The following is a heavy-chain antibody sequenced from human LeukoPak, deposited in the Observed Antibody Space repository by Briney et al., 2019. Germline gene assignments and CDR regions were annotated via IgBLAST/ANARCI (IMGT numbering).Heavy chain of an antibody. CDR1: GGTFSSYA. CDR2: IIPSLGIG. Sequence: SVTVSFKASGGTFSSYAISWVRQAPGQGLEWVGRIIPSLGIGNYAQKVQGRVTITADKSTSTAYMELSSLRSEDTAVYYCARGKGYSGYGSGMDVWGQGTTVTVSS. D-gene: IGHD5-12*01. CDR3: ARGKGYSGYGSGMDV. V-gene: IGHV1-69*04. J-gene: IGHJ6*02.